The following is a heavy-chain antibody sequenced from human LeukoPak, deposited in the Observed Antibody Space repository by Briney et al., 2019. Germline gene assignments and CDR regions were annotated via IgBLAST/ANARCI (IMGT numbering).Heavy chain of an antibody. D-gene: IGHD2-21*01. CDR1: GGTFSSYT. V-gene: IGHV1-69*04. CDR3: ARDLPYSVRWSILDY. Sequence: SVKVSCKASGGTFSSYTISWVRQAPGQGLEWMGRIIPILGIANYAQKFQGRVTITADKSTSTACMELSSLRSEDTAVYYCARDLPYSVRWSILDYWGQGTLVTVSS. J-gene: IGHJ4*02. CDR2: IIPILGIA.